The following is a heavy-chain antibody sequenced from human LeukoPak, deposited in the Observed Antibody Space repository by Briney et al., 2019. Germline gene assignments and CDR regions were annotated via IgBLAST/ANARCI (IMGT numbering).Heavy chain of an antibody. CDR2: ISGSGGST. J-gene: IGHJ3*02. D-gene: IGHD2-15*01. Sequence: GGSLRLSCAASGFSFTSYAMCWVRQAPGKGLEWVSAISGSGGSTYYADSVKGRFTISRDNSKNTLYLQMNSLRAEDTAVYYCAKGGRVVISMGDAFDIWGQGTTVTVSS. CDR1: GFSFTSYA. CDR3: AKGGRVVISMGDAFDI. V-gene: IGHV3-23*01.